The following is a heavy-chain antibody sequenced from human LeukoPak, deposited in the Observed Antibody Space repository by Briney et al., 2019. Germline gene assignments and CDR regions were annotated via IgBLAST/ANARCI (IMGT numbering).Heavy chain of an antibody. CDR1: GGSISSGGYY. J-gene: IGHJ4*02. CDR2: IYYSGST. Sequence: PSETLSLTCTVSGGSISSGGYYWTWIRQHPGKGLEWIGYIYYSGSTYYNPSLESRVTISVDTSKNQFSLKLSSVTAADTAVYYCARRFGEFPPDYWGQGTLVTVSS. CDR3: ARRFGEFPPDY. D-gene: IGHD3-10*01. V-gene: IGHV4-31*03.